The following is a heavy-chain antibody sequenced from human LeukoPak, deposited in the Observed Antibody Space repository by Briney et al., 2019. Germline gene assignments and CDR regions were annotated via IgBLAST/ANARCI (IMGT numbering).Heavy chain of an antibody. CDR2: IYPGDSDT. CDR3: ARHGVHSYYDILTGYYLNYRVFDY. Sequence: GESLKISCKGSGYSFTTYWIGWVRQMPGKGLEWMGIIYPGDSDTRYSPSFQGQVTISADKSISTAYLQWSSLKASDTAMYYCARHGVHSYYDILTGYYLNYRVFDYWGQGTLVTVSS. CDR1: GYSFTTYW. J-gene: IGHJ4*02. V-gene: IGHV5-51*01. D-gene: IGHD3-9*01.